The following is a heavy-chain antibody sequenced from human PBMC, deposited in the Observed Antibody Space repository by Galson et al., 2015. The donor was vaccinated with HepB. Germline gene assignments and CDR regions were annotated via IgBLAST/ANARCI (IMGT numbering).Heavy chain of an antibody. CDR1: NGSISSSSYF. V-gene: IGHV4-39*01. CDR2: IYYSGST. Sequence: SETLSLTCTVSNGSISSSSYFWGWIRQPPGKGLEWIGSIYYSGSTHYNPSLKSRVIISVDTSKNQFSLKLRSVTAADTAVYYCASLYGSGSYYNYYYYGMDVWGQGTTVTVSS. D-gene: IGHD3-10*01. CDR3: ASLYGSGSYYNYYYYGMDV. J-gene: IGHJ6*02.